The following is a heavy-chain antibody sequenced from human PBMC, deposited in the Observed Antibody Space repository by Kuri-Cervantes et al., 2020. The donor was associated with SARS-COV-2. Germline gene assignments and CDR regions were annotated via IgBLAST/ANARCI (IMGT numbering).Heavy chain of an antibody. J-gene: IGHJ6*02. CDR2: IIPILGTT. D-gene: IGHD3-10*01. Sequence: SVKVSYKASGGTISSYAISWVRQASGQGLEWMGGIIPILGTTNYAQKFQGRVTITADESTSTAYMELGSLRSEDTAVYYCARDLWSSYYGSGISGYYYGMDVWGQGTTVTVSS. V-gene: IGHV1-69*13. CDR1: GGTISSYA. CDR3: ARDLWSSYYGSGISGYYYGMDV.